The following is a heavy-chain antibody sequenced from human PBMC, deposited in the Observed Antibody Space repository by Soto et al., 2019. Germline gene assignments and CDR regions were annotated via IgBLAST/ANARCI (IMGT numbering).Heavy chain of an antibody. V-gene: IGHV3-23*01. D-gene: IGHD3-10*01. J-gene: IGHJ4*02. CDR1: GFTFSSYA. Sequence: EVQLLESGGGLVQPGGSLSLSCAASGFTFSSYAMSWLRQARGKGLEWVSTTSSSGGSTYYADSVKGRFTISRDNSKNTFYLQMNSLRAEDMAVYYCAKDGGYGSGSYYSDDWGQGTLVTVSS. CDR3: AKDGGYGSGSYYSDD. CDR2: TSSSGGST.